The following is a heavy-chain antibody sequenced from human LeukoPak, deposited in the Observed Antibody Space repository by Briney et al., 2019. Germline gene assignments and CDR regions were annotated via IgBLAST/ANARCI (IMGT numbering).Heavy chain of an antibody. V-gene: IGHV3-48*02. J-gene: IGHJ3*02. CDR3: ARNRYFAFDI. D-gene: IGHD3-9*01. CDR2: IGSSSSPI. Sequence: TGGSLRLSCAASGFTFSNYGMHWVRQAPGRGLEWVSYIGSSSSPIYYADSVKGRFTISRDNAKNPLYLQMNSLRDEDTAVYYCARNRYFAFDIWGQGTMVTVSS. CDR1: GFTFSNYG.